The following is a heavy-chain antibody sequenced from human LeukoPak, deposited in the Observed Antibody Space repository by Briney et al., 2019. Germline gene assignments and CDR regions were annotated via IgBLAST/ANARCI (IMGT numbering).Heavy chain of an antibody. J-gene: IGHJ4*02. Sequence: PGRSLRLSCAASAFTFSSYGMHWVRQAPGKGLEWVAVISYDGSDKYYADSVKGRFTISRDNSKNTAYLQMNNLRGDDTAVYYCAKDISGGDCPDYWGQGTLVTVSS. CDR1: AFTFSSYG. CDR3: AKDISGGDCPDY. V-gene: IGHV3-30*18. D-gene: IGHD2-21*02. CDR2: ISYDGSDK.